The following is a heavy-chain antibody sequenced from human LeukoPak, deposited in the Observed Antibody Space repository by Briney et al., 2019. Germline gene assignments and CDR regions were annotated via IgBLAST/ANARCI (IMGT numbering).Heavy chain of an antibody. CDR2: ISYDGSNK. J-gene: IGHJ5*02. CDR1: GFTFSSYG. D-gene: IGHD3-3*01. CDR3: ASEYYDFWSGTGNWFDP. V-gene: IGHV3-30*03. Sequence: PGRSLRLSCAASGFTFSSYGMHWVRQASGKGLEWVAVISYDGSNKYYADSVKGRFTISRDNSKNTLYLQMNSLRAEDTAVYYCASEYYDFWSGTGNWFDPWGQGTLVTVSS.